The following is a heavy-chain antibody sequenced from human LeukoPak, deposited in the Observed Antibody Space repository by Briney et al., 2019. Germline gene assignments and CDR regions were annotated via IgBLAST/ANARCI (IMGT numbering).Heavy chain of an antibody. Sequence: SGTLSLTCAVSGGSISSSNWWSWVRQPPGKGLEWIGEIYHSGSTNYNPSLKSRVTISVDTSKNQFSLKLSSVTAADTAVYYCARDGAYDSSGYYYPFGQGTLVTVSS. CDR2: IYHSGST. CDR1: GGSISSSNW. V-gene: IGHV4-4*02. D-gene: IGHD3-22*01. CDR3: ARDGAYDSSGYYYP. J-gene: IGHJ5*02.